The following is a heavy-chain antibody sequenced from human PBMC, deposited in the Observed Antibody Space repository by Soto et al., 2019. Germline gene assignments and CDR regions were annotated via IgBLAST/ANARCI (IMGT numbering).Heavy chain of an antibody. J-gene: IGHJ4*02. CDR3: ARGPPSYYDISGYYKYFDY. Sequence: ASVKVSCKASGYTFTSYGISWVRQAPGQGLEWMGWISAYNGNTNYAQKLQGRVTMTTDTSTSTAYMELRSLRSDATAVFYCARGPPSYYDISGYYKYFDYWGQGTLVTVSS. V-gene: IGHV1-18*01. D-gene: IGHD3-22*01. CDR1: GYTFTSYG. CDR2: ISAYNGNT.